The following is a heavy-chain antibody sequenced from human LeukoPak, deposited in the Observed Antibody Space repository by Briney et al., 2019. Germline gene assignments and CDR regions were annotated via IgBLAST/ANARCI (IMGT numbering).Heavy chain of an antibody. CDR3: ARQWLVSPLFDY. V-gene: IGHV4-34*01. D-gene: IGHD6-19*01. CDR1: GGSLSGYY. Sequence: PSETLSLTCAVYGGSLSGYYWSWIRQPPGKGLEWIGEINHSGSTNYNPSLKGRVTISVDTSKNQLSLKLSSMTAADTAVYYCARQWLVSPLFDYWGQGTLVTVSS. CDR2: INHSGST. J-gene: IGHJ4*02.